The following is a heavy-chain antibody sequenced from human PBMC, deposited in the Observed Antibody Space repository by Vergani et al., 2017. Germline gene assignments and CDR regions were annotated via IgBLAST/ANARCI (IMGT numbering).Heavy chain of an antibody. J-gene: IGHJ4*02. CDR1: GFTFSSYG. V-gene: IGHV3-33*01. CDR2: IWYDGSNK. D-gene: IGHD2-2*01. Sequence: QVQLVESGGGVVQPGRSLRLSCAASGFTFSSYGMHWVRQAPGKGLEWVAVIWYDGSNKYYADSVKGRFTISRDNSKNTLYLQMNSLSAEDTAVYYCARGICSSTSCFNDYWGQGTLVTVSS. CDR3: ARGICSSTSCFNDY.